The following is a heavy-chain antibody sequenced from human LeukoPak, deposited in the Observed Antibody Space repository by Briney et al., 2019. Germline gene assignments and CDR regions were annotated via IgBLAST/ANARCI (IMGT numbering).Heavy chain of an antibody. CDR2: MNPNSGNT. D-gene: IGHD6-13*01. Sequence: ASVKVSCKASGYTFTSYDINWVRQATGQGLEWMGWMNPNSGNTGYAQKFQGRVTMTRNTSISTAYMELSSLRSEDTAVYYCARRRGSSWHLNWFDPWGQGTLVTVSS. CDR1: GYTFTSYD. V-gene: IGHV1-8*01. CDR3: ARRRGSSWHLNWFDP. J-gene: IGHJ5*02.